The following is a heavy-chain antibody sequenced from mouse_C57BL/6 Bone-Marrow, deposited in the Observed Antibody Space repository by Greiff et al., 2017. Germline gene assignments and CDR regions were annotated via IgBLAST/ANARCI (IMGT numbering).Heavy chain of an antibody. CDR3: AREGYGDD. V-gene: IGHV1-81*01. CDR2: IYPRSGNT. D-gene: IGHD3-1*01. CDR1: GYTFTSYG. J-gene: IGHJ2*01. Sequence: VQLQQSGAELARPGASVKLSCKASGYTFTSYGISWVKQRTGQGLEWIGEIYPRSGNTYYNEKFKGKATLTADKSSSTASMEFRSLTSEDSAVEFCAREGYGDDWGQGTTLTVSS.